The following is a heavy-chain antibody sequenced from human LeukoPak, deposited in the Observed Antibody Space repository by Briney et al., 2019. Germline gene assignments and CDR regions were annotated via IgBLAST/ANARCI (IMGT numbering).Heavy chain of an antibody. D-gene: IGHD1-1*01. Sequence: GGSLRLSCAASRSTFSDYWMHWVRQAPGKGLVWVSRINSGGGITSYADSVKGRFTISRDNAKNTLYLQMNSLRAEDTAVYYCAGDYNLDYWGQGTLVTVSS. J-gene: IGHJ4*02. V-gene: IGHV3-74*01. CDR3: AGDYNLDY. CDR2: INSGGGIT. CDR1: RSTFSDYW.